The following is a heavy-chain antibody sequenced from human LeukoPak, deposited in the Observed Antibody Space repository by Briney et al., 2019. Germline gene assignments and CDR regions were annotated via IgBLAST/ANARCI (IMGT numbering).Heavy chain of an antibody. Sequence: PSETLSLTCTVSGGSISSYYWSWIRQPPGKGLEWIGYIYYSGSTNYNPSLKSRVTISVDTSKNQFSLKLSSATAADTAVYYCARSYSSSWYNWFDPWGQGTLVTVSS. D-gene: IGHD6-13*01. CDR3: ARSYSSSWYNWFDP. CDR1: GGSISSYY. V-gene: IGHV4-59*01. J-gene: IGHJ5*02. CDR2: IYYSGST.